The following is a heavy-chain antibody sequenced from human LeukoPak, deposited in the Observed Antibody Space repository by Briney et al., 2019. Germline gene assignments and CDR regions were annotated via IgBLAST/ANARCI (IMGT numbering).Heavy chain of an antibody. V-gene: IGHV3-23*01. D-gene: IGHD3-22*01. CDR1: GFXFSSYA. Sequence: PGGSLRLSCAASGFXFSSYAISWVRQAPGKGLEWVSTISGSGDTTYYADSVKGRFTISRDNSKNTLYLQMNSLRAEDTAVYYCAKHSYDSSGYYSIDYWGQGTLVTVFS. J-gene: IGHJ4*02. CDR3: AKHSYDSSGYYSIDY. CDR2: ISGSGDTT.